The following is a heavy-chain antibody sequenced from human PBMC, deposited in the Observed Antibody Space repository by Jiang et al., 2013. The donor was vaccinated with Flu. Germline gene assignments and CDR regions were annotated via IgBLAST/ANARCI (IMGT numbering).Heavy chain of an antibody. CDR3: ARHGFGDGYNYFDP. J-gene: IGHJ5*02. Sequence: PGLVKPSETLSLTCTVSGGSISSYYWSWIRQPPGKGLEWIGYIYYSGSTNYNPSLKSRVTISVDTSKNQFSLKLSSVTAADTAVYYCARHGFGDGYNYFDPWGQGTLVTVSS. D-gene: IGHD5-24*01. V-gene: IGHV4-59*08. CDR1: GGSISSYY. CDR2: IYYSGST.